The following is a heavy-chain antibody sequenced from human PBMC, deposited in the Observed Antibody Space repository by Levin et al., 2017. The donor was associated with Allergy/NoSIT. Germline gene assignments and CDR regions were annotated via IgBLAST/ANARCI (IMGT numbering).Heavy chain of an antibody. D-gene: IGHD6-19*01. CDR3: AKVKTSSGWYEDASDI. J-gene: IGHJ3*02. CDR1: GFPFSSYA. Sequence: LSLTCAASGFPFSSYAVSWVRQAPGKGLEWVSAVSGSGGSTYYADSVKGRFTISRDNSKNTLYLQMNSLRAEDTAVYYCAKVKTSSGWYEDASDIWGQGTMVTVSS. CDR2: VSGSGGST. V-gene: IGHV3-23*01.